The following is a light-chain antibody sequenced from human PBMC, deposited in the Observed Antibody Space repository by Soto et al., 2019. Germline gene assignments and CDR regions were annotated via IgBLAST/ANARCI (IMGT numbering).Light chain of an antibody. Sequence: EIVLTQSPGTLSLSPGERATLSCRASQSVSSSYLAWYQQKPGQAPRLLIYGASSRATVIPGRFSGSGSGTDFTLTISRLEPEDFAVYYCQQYGSSPSWTFGQGTKVEIK. CDR3: QQYGSSPSWT. J-gene: IGKJ1*01. V-gene: IGKV3-20*01. CDR2: GAS. CDR1: QSVSSSY.